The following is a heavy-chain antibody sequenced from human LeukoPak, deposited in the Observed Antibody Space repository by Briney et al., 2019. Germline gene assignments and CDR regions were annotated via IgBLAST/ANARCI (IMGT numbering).Heavy chain of an antibody. V-gene: IGHV4-39*07. Sequence: SETLSLTCTVSGGSISSSSYYWGWIRQPPGKGLEWIGNISYSGSPYYTPSLKSRVTISVDTSKKQFSLKLNSVTAADTAVYYCARDTPTVTTNDYWGQGTLVTVSS. D-gene: IGHD4-17*01. CDR1: GGSISSSSYY. CDR2: ISYSGSP. CDR3: ARDTPTVTTNDY. J-gene: IGHJ4*02.